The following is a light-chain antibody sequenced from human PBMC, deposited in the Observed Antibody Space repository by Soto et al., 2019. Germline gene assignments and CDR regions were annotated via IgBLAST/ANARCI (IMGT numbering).Light chain of an antibody. J-gene: IGLJ1*01. CDR1: SSDIGAYNS. V-gene: IGLV2-14*01. CDR2: QVS. Sequence: QSALTQPASVSGSPGQSITISCTGTSSDIGAYNSVSWYQHHPGKAPKLIVFQVSFRPSAVSDRFSGSKSDNTASLTISGLQTEDEADYYCLSYTASSSVVFGSGTTVTVL. CDR3: LSYTASSSVV.